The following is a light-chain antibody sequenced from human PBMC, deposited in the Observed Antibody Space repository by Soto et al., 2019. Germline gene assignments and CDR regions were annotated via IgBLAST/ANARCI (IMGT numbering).Light chain of an antibody. CDR3: SSYTSSSTYV. Sequence: QFVLTQPASVSGSPGQSITISGTATSSDVGAFNYVSWYQQHPGKDPPNLMIYEVTNLPSGVSNRFSGSKSGNTASLTISGLQAEDEADYYCSSYTSSSTYVFGTGTKVTVL. CDR2: EVT. V-gene: IGLV2-14*01. CDR1: SSDVGAFNY. J-gene: IGLJ1*01.